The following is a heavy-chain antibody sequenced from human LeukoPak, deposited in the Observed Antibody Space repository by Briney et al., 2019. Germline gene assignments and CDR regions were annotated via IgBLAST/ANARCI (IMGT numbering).Heavy chain of an antibody. D-gene: IGHD2-15*01. J-gene: IGHJ4*02. CDR1: GFSFSSYA. Sequence: GGSLRLSCATSGFSFSSYAMSWVRQAPGEGLEGVSAMSSSDDGRYYAASVRGRFTISRDTSRSTLYLQMNSLRAEDAAVYYCAKAPVTSCRGAFCYPFDYWGQGTLVTVSS. CDR3: AKAPVTSCRGAFCYPFDY. V-gene: IGHV3-23*01. CDR2: MSSSDDGR.